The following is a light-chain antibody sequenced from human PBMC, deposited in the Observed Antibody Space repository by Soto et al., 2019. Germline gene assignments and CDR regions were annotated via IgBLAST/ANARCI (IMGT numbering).Light chain of an antibody. CDR1: QSLRSN. CDR2: GAS. J-gene: IGKJ1*01. CDR3: QQYNSYWT. V-gene: IGKV3-15*01. Sequence: PGERATLSCTASQSLRSNFLAWYQQKPGQAPRLLIYGASTRATGIPARFSGSGSGTEFTLTISSLQPDDFATYYCQQYNSYWTFGQGTKVDIK.